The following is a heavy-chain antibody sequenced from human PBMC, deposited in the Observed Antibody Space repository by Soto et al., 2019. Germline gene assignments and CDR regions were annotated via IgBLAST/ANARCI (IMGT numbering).Heavy chain of an antibody. CDR3: ARGSSSWSDY. CDR1: GGSISSYY. J-gene: IGHJ4*02. D-gene: IGHD6-13*01. V-gene: IGHV4-59*01. CDR2: IYYSGST. Sequence: QVQLQESGLGLVKPSETLSLTCTVSGGSISSYYWSWIRQPPGKGLEWIGYIYYSGSTNYNPSLKSRVTISVDTSKNQFSLKLSSVTAADTAVYYCARGSSSWSDYWGQGTLVTVSS.